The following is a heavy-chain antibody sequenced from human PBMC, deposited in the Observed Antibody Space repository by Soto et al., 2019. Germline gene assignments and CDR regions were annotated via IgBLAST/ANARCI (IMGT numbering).Heavy chain of an antibody. Sequence: LRLSCAASGFTFNDAWMTWVRQAPGKGLEWVGRIKTKTDGGTTDYAAPVKGRFTISRDDSKNTVYLQMNSLKIEDTGVYYCTTERCTGTNCYVKNAFDSWGQGTMVTVSS. J-gene: IGHJ3*02. D-gene: IGHD2-2*01. CDR2: IKTKTDGGTT. CDR3: TTERCTGTNCYVKNAFDS. CDR1: GFTFNDAW. V-gene: IGHV3-15*01.